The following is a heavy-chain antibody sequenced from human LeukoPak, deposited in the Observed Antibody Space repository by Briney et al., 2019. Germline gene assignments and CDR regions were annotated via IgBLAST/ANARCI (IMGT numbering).Heavy chain of an antibody. CDR1: GFTFSSYE. D-gene: IGHD5-12*01. CDR3: AINGGGDSGYGNFDY. J-gene: IGHJ4*02. CDR2: ISSSGSTI. V-gene: IGHV3-48*03. Sequence: GGSLRLSCAASGFTFSSYEMNWVRQAPGKGLEWVSYISSSGSTIYYADSVKGRFTTSRDNAKNSLYLQMNSLRAEDTAFYYCAINGGGDSGYGNFDYWGQGTLVTVSS.